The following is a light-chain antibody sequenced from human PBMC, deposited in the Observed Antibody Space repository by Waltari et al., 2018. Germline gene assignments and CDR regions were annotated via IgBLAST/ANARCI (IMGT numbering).Light chain of an antibody. CDR1: QTVRTTY. V-gene: IGKV3-20*01. CDR3: QQYDISPLT. J-gene: IGKJ4*01. CDR2: GTS. Sequence: EIVLTQSPGTLSLSPGQRATLSCRASQTVRTTYLAWYQQKPGQAPTLVIYGTSSRAAGIPDRFSGSGSGTDFSLTISSLEPEDFVVYYCQQYDISPLTFGGGTKVEIK.